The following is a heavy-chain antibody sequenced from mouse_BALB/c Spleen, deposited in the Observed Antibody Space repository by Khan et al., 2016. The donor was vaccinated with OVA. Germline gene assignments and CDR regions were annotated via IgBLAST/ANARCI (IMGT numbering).Heavy chain of an antibody. CDR1: GFTFSTYG. J-gene: IGHJ3*01. Sequence: EVELVESGGDLVKPGGSLKLSCAASGFTFSTYGMSWVRQTPDKRLEWVATVSTGGSYTYYPDSVKGRFTISRDNAKNTLYLQMSGLKSEDTARFYCTRLAYYYDSEGFAYWGQGTLVNVSA. CDR3: TRLAYYYDSEGFAY. CDR2: VSTGGSYT. D-gene: IGHD1-1*01. V-gene: IGHV5-6*01.